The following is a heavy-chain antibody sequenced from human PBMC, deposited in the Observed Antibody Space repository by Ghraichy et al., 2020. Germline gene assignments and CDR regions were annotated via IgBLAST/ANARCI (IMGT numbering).Heavy chain of an antibody. Sequence: ASVEVSCKASGYTFNKFAMNWVRQAPGQGPEWVGWIHTNTGNPTYAQGFIGRFVFSLDTSVSTAYLQINNLKAEDTAINYCAKISDGSGVWGQGTLVTVSS. CDR1: GYTFNKFA. V-gene: IGHV7-4-1*02. CDR3: AKISDGSGV. J-gene: IGHJ4*02. CDR2: IHTNTGNP. D-gene: IGHD3-10*01.